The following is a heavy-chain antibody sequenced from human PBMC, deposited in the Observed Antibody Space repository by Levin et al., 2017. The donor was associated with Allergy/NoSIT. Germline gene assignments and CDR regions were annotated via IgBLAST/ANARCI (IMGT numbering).Heavy chain of an antibody. CDR2: INPSGGST. V-gene: IGHV1-46*01. CDR3: ARDGYCSGGRCPFDY. CDR1: GYTFTSYY. J-gene: IGHJ4*02. D-gene: IGHD2-15*01. Sequence: ASVKFSCKASGYTFTSYYMHWVRQAPGQGLEWMGIINPSGGSTSYAQKFQGRVTMTRDTSTSTVYMELSSLRSEDTAVYYCARDGYCSGGRCPFDYWGQGTLVTVSS.